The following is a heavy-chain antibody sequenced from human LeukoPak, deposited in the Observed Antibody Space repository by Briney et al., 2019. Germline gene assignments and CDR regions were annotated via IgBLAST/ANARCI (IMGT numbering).Heavy chain of an antibody. Sequence: GGSLRLSCAASGFSFSSYEMNWVRQAPGKGLEWVSYIGSSGSTVYYADSVKGRFTISRDNAKNSLYLQMSSLRAEDTAMYYCARDRYSGSYPLDYWGQGTLVTVSS. J-gene: IGHJ4*02. CDR3: ARDRYSGSYPLDY. CDR1: GFSFSSYE. V-gene: IGHV3-48*03. CDR2: IGSSGSTV. D-gene: IGHD1-26*01.